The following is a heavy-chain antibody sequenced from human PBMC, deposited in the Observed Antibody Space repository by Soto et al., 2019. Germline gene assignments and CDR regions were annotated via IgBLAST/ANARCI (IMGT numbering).Heavy chain of an antibody. V-gene: IGHV4-4*02. CDR2: IYQTGST. CDR1: KGSITSGNG. CDR3: ARVWGALAPIAGWFGP. Sequence: SETLSVTCAVSKGSITSGNGWRLVHQPPGKGLEWIGDIYQTGSTNYNPSLRSRVIISVDKSKNNFSLSLSSVTAADTAVYFCARVWGALAPIAGWFGPWGRGILVTSPQ. J-gene: IGHJ5*02. D-gene: IGHD3-16*01.